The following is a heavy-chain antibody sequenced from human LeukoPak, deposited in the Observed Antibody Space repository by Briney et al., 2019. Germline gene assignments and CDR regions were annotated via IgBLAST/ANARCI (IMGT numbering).Heavy chain of an antibody. CDR3: ASRPNMVRGVVFDY. CDR1: GGSISSGDYY. V-gene: IGHV4-30-4*01. J-gene: IGHJ4*02. Sequence: SETLSLTCTDSGGSISSGDYYWSWIRQPPGKGLEWIGYIYYSGSTYYNPSVKSRVTISVDTSKNQFSLKLSSVTAADTAVYYCASRPNMVRGVVFDYWGQGTLVTVSS. D-gene: IGHD3-10*01. CDR2: IYYSGST.